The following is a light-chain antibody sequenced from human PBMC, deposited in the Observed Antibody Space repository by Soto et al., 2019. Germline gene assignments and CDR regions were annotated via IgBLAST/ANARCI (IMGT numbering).Light chain of an antibody. Sequence: QMTHSPASLSAPVSDRVTITCQASQDISKYLNWYQQKPGKAPKLLIYDASNLETGVPSRFSGSGSGTAFTFTISSLQPEDVATYYCQQYDSLPPLFTFGPGTKVDIK. V-gene: IGKV1-33*01. CDR1: QDISKY. J-gene: IGKJ3*01. CDR3: QQYDSLPPLFT. CDR2: DAS.